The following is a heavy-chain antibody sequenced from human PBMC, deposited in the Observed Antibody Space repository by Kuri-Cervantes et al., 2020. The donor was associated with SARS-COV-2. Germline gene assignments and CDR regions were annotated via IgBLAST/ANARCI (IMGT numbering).Heavy chain of an antibody. V-gene: IGHV3-15*01. J-gene: IGHJ4*02. CDR3: TTTEGHYDFWSGPPSWYFDY. CDR2: IKSKTDGGTT. CDR1: GSTFSNAW. D-gene: IGHD3-3*01. Sequence: GESLKISCAASGSTFSNAWMSWVRQAPGKGLEWVGRIKSKTDGGTTDYAAPVKGRFTISRDDSKNTLYLQMNSLKTEDTAVYYCTTTEGHYDFWSGPPSWYFDYWGQGTLVTVSS.